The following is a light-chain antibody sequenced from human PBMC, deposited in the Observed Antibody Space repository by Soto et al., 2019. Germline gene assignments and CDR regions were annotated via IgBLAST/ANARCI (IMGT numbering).Light chain of an antibody. Sequence: QSVLTQPPSASGTPGQRVTISCSGSSSNIGSKAVNWYQHLPGTAPKLLIYSSSQRPSGVPDRFSGSKSGTSASLAISGLQAEDEADYYCAAWDDSLKGVVFGGGTKLTVL. J-gene: IGLJ2*01. CDR3: AAWDDSLKGVV. CDR1: SSNIGSKA. CDR2: SSS. V-gene: IGLV1-44*01.